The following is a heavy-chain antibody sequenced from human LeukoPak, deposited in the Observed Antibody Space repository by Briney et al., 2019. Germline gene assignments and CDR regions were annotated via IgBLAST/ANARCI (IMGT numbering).Heavy chain of an antibody. CDR1: GFTFSSYS. V-gene: IGHV3-21*01. CDR3: ARDQFGQRRGGKDFDY. CDR2: ISSSSSYI. Sequence: GALRLSCAASGFTFSSYSMNWVRQAPGKGLEWVSSISSSSSYIYYADSVKGRFTISRDNAKNSLYLQMNSLRAEDTAVYYCARDQFGQRRGGKDFDYWGQGTLVTVSS. J-gene: IGHJ4*02. D-gene: IGHD1-26*01.